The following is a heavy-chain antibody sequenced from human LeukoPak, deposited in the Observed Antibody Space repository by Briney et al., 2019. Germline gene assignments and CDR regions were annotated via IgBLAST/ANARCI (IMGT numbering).Heavy chain of an antibody. Sequence: ASVKVSCKASGYTFTNYAVSWVRQAPGQGLEWMGWINPNSGGTKYAQKFQGRVTLTRDTSISTAYMELSRLRCDDTAVYYCARSYDFWSGPPFDPWGQGTLVTVSS. CDR3: ARSYDFWSGPPFDP. CDR2: INPNSGGT. V-gene: IGHV1-2*02. CDR1: GYTFTNYA. J-gene: IGHJ5*02. D-gene: IGHD3-3*01.